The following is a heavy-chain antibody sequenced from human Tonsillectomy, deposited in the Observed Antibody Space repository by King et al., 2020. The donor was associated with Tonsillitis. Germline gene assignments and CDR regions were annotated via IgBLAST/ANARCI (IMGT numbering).Heavy chain of an antibody. CDR3: ARDSNYYDRHYYYDTFDM. V-gene: IGHV3-7*04. J-gene: IGHJ3*02. CDR1: GFTFNNYW. D-gene: IGHD3-22*01. CDR2: IKEDGSEK. Sequence: LVESGGGLVQPGGSLRLSCAGSGFTFNNYWMTWVRQSPGKGLEWVANIKEDGSEKYYVDSVKGRFTISRDNAKNSLYLQMNSLRADDTAVYYCARDSNYYDRHYYYDTFDMWGQGTMVTVSS.